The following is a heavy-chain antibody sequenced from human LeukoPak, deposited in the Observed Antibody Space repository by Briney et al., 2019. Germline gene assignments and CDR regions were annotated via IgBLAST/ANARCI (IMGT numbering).Heavy chain of an antibody. D-gene: IGHD4-11*01. CDR1: GGTFSSYA. CDR3: ARSGVEDYSNAFDP. V-gene: IGHV1-69*05. CDR2: IIPIFGTA. Sequence: SVKVSCKASGGTFSSYAISWVRQAPGQGLEWMGGIIPIFGTANYAQKFQGRVTITTDESTSTAYMELSSLRSEDTAVYYCARSGVEDYSNAFDPWGQGTLVTVSS. J-gene: IGHJ5*02.